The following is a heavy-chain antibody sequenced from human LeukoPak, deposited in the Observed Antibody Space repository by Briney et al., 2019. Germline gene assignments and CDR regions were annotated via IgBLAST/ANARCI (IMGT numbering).Heavy chain of an antibody. CDR1: GFTFSSHA. Sequence: GGSLRLSCAASGFTFSSHAMTWVRQAPGKGLEWVSGISGSGGSTYYADSVKGRFTISRDNSRNTLYLQMNSLRADDTAVYYCAKGGWSEYWYYYGMDVWGQGTTVTVSS. V-gene: IGHV3-23*01. J-gene: IGHJ6*02. D-gene: IGHD3-3*01. CDR2: ISGSGGST. CDR3: AKGGWSEYWYYYGMDV.